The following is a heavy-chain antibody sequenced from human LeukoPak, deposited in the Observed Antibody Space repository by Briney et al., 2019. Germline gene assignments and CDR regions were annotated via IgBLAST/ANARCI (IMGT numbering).Heavy chain of an antibody. D-gene: IGHD3-10*01. V-gene: IGHV4-61*02. Sequence: PSQTLSLTCTVSGDSISSGSYYWTWIRQPAGKGLEWIGRIYTSGSTINNPSLKSRVTISVDTSKNQFSLKLSSVTAADTAVYYCARSVRGAMSGYYYYMDVWGKGTTVTISS. CDR3: ARSVRGAMSGYYYYMDV. CDR2: IYTSGST. CDR1: GDSISSGSYY. J-gene: IGHJ6*03.